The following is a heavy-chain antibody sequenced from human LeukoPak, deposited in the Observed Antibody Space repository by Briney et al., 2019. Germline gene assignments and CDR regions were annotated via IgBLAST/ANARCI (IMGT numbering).Heavy chain of an antibody. Sequence: ASVKVSCKASGYTFTSYDINWVRQATGQGLEWMGWMNPNSGNTGYAQKFQGRVTITRNTSISTAYMELSGLRSEDTAVYYRARVLSYTDAFDIWGQGTMVTVSS. CDR3: ARVLSYTDAFDI. CDR1: GYTFTSYD. CDR2: MNPNSGNT. V-gene: IGHV1-8*03. J-gene: IGHJ3*02. D-gene: IGHD4-11*01.